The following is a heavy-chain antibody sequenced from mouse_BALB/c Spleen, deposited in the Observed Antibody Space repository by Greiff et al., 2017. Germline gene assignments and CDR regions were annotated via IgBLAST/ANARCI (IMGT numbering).Heavy chain of an antibody. D-gene: IGHD1-1*02. CDR2: IRLKSNNYAT. CDR1: GFTFSNYW. Sequence: EVQLVESGGGLVQPGGSMKLSCVASGFTFSNYWMNWVRQSPEKGLEWVAEIRLKSNNYATHYAESVKGRFTISRDDSKSSVYLQMNNLRAEDTGIYYCTRLWSYAMDYWGQGTSVTVSS. J-gene: IGHJ4*01. V-gene: IGHV6-6*02. CDR3: TRLWSYAMDY.